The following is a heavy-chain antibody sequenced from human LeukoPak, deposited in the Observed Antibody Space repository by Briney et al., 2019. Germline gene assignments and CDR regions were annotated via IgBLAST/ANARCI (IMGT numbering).Heavy chain of an antibody. V-gene: IGHV3-9*01. CDR1: GFTFDDYA. CDR2: ISWNSGSI. D-gene: IGHD3-22*01. J-gene: IGHJ4*02. Sequence: PGGSLRLSCAASGFTFDDYAMHWVRQAPGKGLEWVSGISWNSGSIGYADSVKGRFTISRDNAKNSLYLQMNSLRAEDTALYYCAKDSALYYDSSGYFNYWGQGTLVTVSS. CDR3: AKDSALYYDSSGYFNY.